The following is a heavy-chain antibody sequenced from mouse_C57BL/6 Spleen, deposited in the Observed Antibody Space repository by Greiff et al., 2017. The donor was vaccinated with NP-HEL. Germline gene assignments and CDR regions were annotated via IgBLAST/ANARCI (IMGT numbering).Heavy chain of an antibody. V-gene: IGHV5-4*01. CDR3: ARDRGLYSNFDY. CDR2: ISDGGSYT. J-gene: IGHJ2*01. CDR1: GFTFSSYA. D-gene: IGHD2-5*01. Sequence: EVQLVESGGGLVKPGGSLKLSCAASGFTFSSYAMSWVRQTPEKRLEWVATISDGGSYTYYPDNVKGRFTISRDNAKNNLYLQMSHLKSEDTAMYYCARDRGLYSNFDYWGQGTTLTVSS.